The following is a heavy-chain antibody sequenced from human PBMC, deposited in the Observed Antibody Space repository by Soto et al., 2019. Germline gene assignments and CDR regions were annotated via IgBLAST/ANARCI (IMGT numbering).Heavy chain of an antibody. CDR3: AKGMVVAAPPSDDWFDP. D-gene: IGHD2-15*01. CDR2: ISWNSGSI. J-gene: IGHJ5*02. Sequence: EVQLVESGGGLVQPGRSLRLSCAASGFTFDDYAMHWVRQAPGKGLEWVSGISWNSGSIGYADSVKGRFTISRDNAKNSLYLQMNSLRAEDTALYYCAKGMVVAAPPSDDWFDPWGQGTLVTVSS. CDR1: GFTFDDYA. V-gene: IGHV3-9*01.